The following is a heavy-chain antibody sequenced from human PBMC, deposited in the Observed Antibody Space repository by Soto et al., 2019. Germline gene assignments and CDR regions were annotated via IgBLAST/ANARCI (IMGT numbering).Heavy chain of an antibody. CDR1: GGSFSGYY. CDR2: INHSGST. J-gene: IGHJ4*02. Sequence: QVQLQQWGAGLLKPSETLSLTCAVYGGSFSGYYWSWIRQPPGKGLEWIGEINHSGSTNYNPSLKSRVTISVDTSKNQFSLKLSSVIAADTAVYYCARGRVRNGVELTSFDYWGQGTLVTVSS. D-gene: IGHD2-8*01. V-gene: IGHV4-34*01. CDR3: ARGRVRNGVELTSFDY.